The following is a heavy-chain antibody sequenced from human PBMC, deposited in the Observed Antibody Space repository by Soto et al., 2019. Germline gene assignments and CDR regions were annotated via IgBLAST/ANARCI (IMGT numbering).Heavy chain of an antibody. CDR3: ARHGDRYCSGGTCYLYYHYGMDF. Sequence: KSSCKGSGYSFTSYWIGWVRQMPGKGLEWMGIISPDDSDARYSPSFQGQVTISADKSISTAYLQWSSLKASDTAMYYCARHGDRYCSGGTCYLYYHYGMDFPGQAPSLTLS. CDR2: ISPDDSDA. CDR1: GYSFTSYW. J-gene: IGHJ6*02. V-gene: IGHV5-51*01. D-gene: IGHD2-15*01.